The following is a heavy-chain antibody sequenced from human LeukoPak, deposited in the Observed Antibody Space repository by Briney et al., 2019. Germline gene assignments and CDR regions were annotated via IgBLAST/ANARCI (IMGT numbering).Heavy chain of an antibody. J-gene: IGHJ3*02. CDR3: ARHEIEELDDAFDI. V-gene: IGHV4-38-2*01. CDR1: GYSISSGYY. Sequence: SETLSLTCAVSGYSISSGYYWGWIRQPPGKGLEWIGSIYHSGSTYYIPSLKSRVTISVDTSKNQFSLKLSSATAADTAVYYCARHEIEELDDAFDIWGQGTMVTVSS. CDR2: IYHSGST. D-gene: IGHD1-26*01.